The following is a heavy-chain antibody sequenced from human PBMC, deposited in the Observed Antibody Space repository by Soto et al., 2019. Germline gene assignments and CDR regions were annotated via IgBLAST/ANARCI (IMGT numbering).Heavy chain of an antibody. D-gene: IGHD1-26*01. CDR2: TYYRSKWNN. V-gene: IGHV6-1*01. Sequence: SPTLSLTCVISGDSVSSKSAAWNWVRQSPSRGLEWLGRTYYRSKWNNDYAVSVKGRITINPDTPKNQFSLKLNSVTAADTAMYYCARGRGGYYFYDYWGQGALVTVSS. J-gene: IGHJ4*02. CDR1: GDSVSSKSAA. CDR3: ARGRGGYYFYDY.